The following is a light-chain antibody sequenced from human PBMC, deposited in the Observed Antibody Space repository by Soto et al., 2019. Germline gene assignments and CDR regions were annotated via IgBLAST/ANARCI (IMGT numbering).Light chain of an antibody. V-gene: IGLV1-44*01. CDR3: AAWDDSLYGRV. Sequence: SVPTQPPPTSGTPRQRVTISFSGNRANIGSNPVNWYQQLPGTAPKLLIDSNNQRPSGVPDRFSGSRSGTSASLAISGLQSEGEADYYCAAWDDSLYGRVFGTGTKVTVL. CDR1: RANIGSNP. CDR2: SNN. J-gene: IGLJ1*01.